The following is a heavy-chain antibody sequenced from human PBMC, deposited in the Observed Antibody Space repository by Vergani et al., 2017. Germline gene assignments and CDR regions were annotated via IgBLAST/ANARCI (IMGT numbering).Heavy chain of an antibody. J-gene: IGHJ2*01. V-gene: IGHV4-39*01. Sequence: QMQLQESGPGLVKASETLSLTCTVSGDSIISRSYYWGWIRQPPGKGLEWIGSIYNSGNGDSSSSLKSRVTISADTSKNQFSLRLTSVTAADTAVYYCASGKYYSXSTSHFRGRYFDVRGRGTLVTVPS. D-gene: IGHD3-16*01. CDR1: GDSIISRSYY. CDR2: IYNSGNG. CDR3: ASGKYYSXSTSHFRGRYFDV.